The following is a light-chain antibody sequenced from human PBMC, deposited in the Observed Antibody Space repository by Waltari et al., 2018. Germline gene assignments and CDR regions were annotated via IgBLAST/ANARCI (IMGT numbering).Light chain of an antibody. CDR2: DTS. CDR3: HQCENWPGT. J-gene: IGKJ4*01. Sequence: SCRASQPIGTYLAWFQQKPGQTPTLLIYDTSNRATGVPARFIGGRSGTDFSLTIGSLEPEDSAVYYCHQCENWPGTFGRGTQVEIK. V-gene: IGKV3-11*01. CDR1: QPIGTY.